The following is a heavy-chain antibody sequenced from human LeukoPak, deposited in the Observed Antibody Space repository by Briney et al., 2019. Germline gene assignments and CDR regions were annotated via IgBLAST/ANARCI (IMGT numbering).Heavy chain of an antibody. V-gene: IGHV4-39*07. CDR3: ARGYCSGGSCYSYYYYNYMDV. D-gene: IGHD2-15*01. J-gene: IGHJ6*03. CDR1: GGSISSSSYY. Sequence: SEILSLTCTVSGGSISSSSYYWGWIRQPPGKGLEWIGSIHYSGSTNYNPSLKSRVTISVDTSKNQFSLKLSYVTAADTDVYYCARGYCSGGSCYSYYYYNYMDVWGKGTTVTVSS. CDR2: IHYSGST.